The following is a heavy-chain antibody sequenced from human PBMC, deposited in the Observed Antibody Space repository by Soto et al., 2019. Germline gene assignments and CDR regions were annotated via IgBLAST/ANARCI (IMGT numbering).Heavy chain of an antibody. CDR1: GGTFSSYA. Sequence: QVQLVQSGAEVTKPGSSVKVSCKASGGTFSSYAISWVRQAPVQGLEWMGGIIPIFGTANYAQKFQGRVTITADESTRTANMELSSLRSADTAVYYCARGPLGLVAARGGNWFDPWGQGTLVTGSS. CDR3: ARGPLGLVAARGGNWFDP. D-gene: IGHD2-15*01. V-gene: IGHV1-69*12. CDR2: IIPIFGTA. J-gene: IGHJ5*02.